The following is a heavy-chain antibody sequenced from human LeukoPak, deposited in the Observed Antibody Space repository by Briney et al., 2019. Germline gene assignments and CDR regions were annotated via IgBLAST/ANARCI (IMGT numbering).Heavy chain of an antibody. CDR1: GFTFSSYG. CDR3: ARDSRYYDFWSGYYDGYYFDY. J-gene: IGHJ4*02. Sequence: PGGSLRLSCAASGFTFSSYGMHWVRQAPGKGLEWVAAIWYDGSNKYYADSVKGRFTISRDNSKNTLYLQMNSLRAEDTAVYYCARDSRYYDFWSGYYDGYYFDYWGQGTLVTVSS. V-gene: IGHV3-33*01. CDR2: IWYDGSNK. D-gene: IGHD3-3*01.